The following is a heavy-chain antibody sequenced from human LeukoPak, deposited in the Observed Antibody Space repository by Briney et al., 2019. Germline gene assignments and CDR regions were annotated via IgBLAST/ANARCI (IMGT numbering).Heavy chain of an antibody. J-gene: IGHJ3*02. CDR3: ASSGKLHDAFDI. Sequence: PSETLSLTCTVSGGSISSGDYYWSWIRQPPGKGLEWIGYIYYGGSTYYNPSLKSRVTMSVDTSKNQFSLKLSSVTAADTAVYNCASSGKLHDAFDIWGQGTMVTVSS. CDR2: IYYGGST. D-gene: IGHD1-26*01. V-gene: IGHV4-30-4*08. CDR1: GGSISSGDYY.